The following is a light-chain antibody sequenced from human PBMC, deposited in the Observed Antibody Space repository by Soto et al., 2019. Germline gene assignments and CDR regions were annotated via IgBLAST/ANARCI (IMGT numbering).Light chain of an antibody. CDR2: EVS. J-gene: IGLJ3*02. CDR1: SSDVGAYKY. CDR3: TSYAGSNIWV. Sequence: QSALTQPPSASGSPGQSVTISCTGTSSDVGAYKYVSWYQQYPGKAPKLMIYEVSKRPSGVPDRFSGSKSGNTASLTVSGLQAEHEADYYCTSYAGSNIWVFGGGTKLTVL. V-gene: IGLV2-8*01.